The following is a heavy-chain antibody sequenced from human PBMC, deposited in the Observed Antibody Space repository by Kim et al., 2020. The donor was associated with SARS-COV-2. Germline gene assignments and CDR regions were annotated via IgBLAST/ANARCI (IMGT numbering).Heavy chain of an antibody. J-gene: IGHJ4*02. Sequence: GGSLRLSCAASGFTFDDYAMHWVRQAPGKGLEWVSGISWNSGSIGYADSVKGRFTISRDNAKNSLYLQMNSLRAEDTALYYCAFLRYSSGRDFDYWGQGTLVTVSS. D-gene: IGHD6-19*01. CDR3: AFLRYSSGRDFDY. CDR1: GFTFDDYA. V-gene: IGHV3-9*01. CDR2: ISWNSGSI.